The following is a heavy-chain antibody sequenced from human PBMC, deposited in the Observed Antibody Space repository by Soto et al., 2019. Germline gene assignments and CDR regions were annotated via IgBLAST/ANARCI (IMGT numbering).Heavy chain of an antibody. D-gene: IGHD6-13*01. V-gene: IGHV1-46*01. CDR3: AKAAAGTHYYYYGMDV. J-gene: IGHJ6*02. Sequence: ASVKVSCKASGYTLTSYYMHWVRQAPGQGLEWMGIINPSGGSTSYAQKFQGRVTMTRDTSTSTVYMELSSLRSEDTAVYYCAKAAAGTHYYYYGMDVWGQGTTVTVSS. CDR2: INPSGGST. CDR1: GYTLTSYY.